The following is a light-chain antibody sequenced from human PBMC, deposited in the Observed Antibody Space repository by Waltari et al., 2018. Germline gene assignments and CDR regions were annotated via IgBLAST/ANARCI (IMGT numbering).Light chain of an antibody. CDR1: SSDVVGSNY. CDR3: CSYAGSYTYVV. CDR2: DVS. V-gene: IGLV2-11*01. J-gene: IGLJ2*01. Sequence: QSARTQPRSVSGSPGQSVTISCPGTSSDVVGSNYASSYQQAPGKAPKLLIYDVSKRPSGVPDRFSGSKSGNTASLTISGLQAEDEADYYCCSYAGSYTYVVFGGGTKLTVL.